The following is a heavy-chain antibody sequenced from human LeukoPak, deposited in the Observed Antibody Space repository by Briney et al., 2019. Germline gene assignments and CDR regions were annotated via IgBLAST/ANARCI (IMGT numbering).Heavy chain of an antibody. CDR1: GGSISSSSYY. V-gene: IGHV4-39*01. Sequence: SETLSLTCTVSGGSISSSSYYWGWIRQPPGKGLEWIGSIYYSGSTYFNPSLKSRVTISVDTSKNQFSLKLNSVTAADTAVYYCARHVRKRGIAAAGSPGWFDPWGQGTLVTVSS. CDR2: IYYSGST. J-gene: IGHJ5*02. D-gene: IGHD6-13*01. CDR3: ARHVRKRGIAAAGSPGWFDP.